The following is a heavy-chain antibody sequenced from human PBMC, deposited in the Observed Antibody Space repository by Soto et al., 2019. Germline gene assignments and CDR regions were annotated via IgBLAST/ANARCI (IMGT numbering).Heavy chain of an antibody. J-gene: IGHJ3*02. CDR3: AKDLRYGYPPDAFDI. Sequence: RQAPGKGLEWVSAISGSGGSTYYADSVKGRFTISRDNSKNTLYLQMNSLRAEATAVYYCAKDLRYGYPPDAFDIWGQGTMVTVSS. CDR2: ISGSGGST. D-gene: IGHD5-18*01. V-gene: IGHV3-23*01.